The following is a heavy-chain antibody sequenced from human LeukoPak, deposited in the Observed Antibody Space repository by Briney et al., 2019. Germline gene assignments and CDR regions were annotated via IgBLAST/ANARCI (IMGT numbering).Heavy chain of an antibody. J-gene: IGHJ5*02. V-gene: IGHV3-7*01. CDR1: GFTFSSYG. CDR3: ARAGGYGDYGWFDP. D-gene: IGHD4-17*01. CDR2: IKQDGSEK. Sequence: GGSLRLSCAASGFTFSSYGMHWVRQAPGKGLEWVANIKQDGSEKYYVDSVKGRFTISRDNAKNSLYLQMKSLRAEDTAVYYCARAGGYGDYGWFDPWGQGTLVTVSS.